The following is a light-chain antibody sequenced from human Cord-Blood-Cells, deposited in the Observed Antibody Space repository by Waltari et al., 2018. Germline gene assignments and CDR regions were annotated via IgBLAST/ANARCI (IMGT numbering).Light chain of an antibody. CDR3: CSYAGSSTFVV. CDR2: EGS. J-gene: IGLJ2*01. CDR1: TRDFGSYTL. Sequence: QSALPHPPSVSGSPGPSTTIPCPGTTRDFGSYTLVSWYQQHPGKAPKLMIYEGSKRPSGVSNRFSGSKSGNTASLTISGLQAEDEADYYCCSYAGSSTFVVFGGGTKLTVL. V-gene: IGLV2-23*03.